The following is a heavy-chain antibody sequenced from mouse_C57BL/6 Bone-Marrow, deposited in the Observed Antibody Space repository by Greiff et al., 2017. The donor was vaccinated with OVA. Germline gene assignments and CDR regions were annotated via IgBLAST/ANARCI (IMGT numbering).Heavy chain of an antibody. D-gene: IGHD1-1*02. J-gene: IGHJ3*01. CDR3: ARGGVGTGLAY. CDR1: GYTFTSYG. V-gene: IGHV1-81*01. CDR2: IYPRSGNT. Sequence: QVQLQQSGAELARPGASVKLSCKASGYTFTSYGISWVKQRTGQGLEWIGEIYPRSGNTYYNEKFKGKATLTAAKSSRTASMELRSLTSEDCAGYLRARGGVGTGLAYWGQGTLVTVSA.